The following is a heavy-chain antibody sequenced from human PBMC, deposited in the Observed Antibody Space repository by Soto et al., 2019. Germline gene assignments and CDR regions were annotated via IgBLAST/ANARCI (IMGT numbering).Heavy chain of an antibody. CDR3: ARDRYYGSLEYFQH. D-gene: IGHD3-10*01. J-gene: IGHJ1*01. V-gene: IGHV1-18*01. CDR1: GYTFISYG. Sequence: ASVKVSCKASGYTFISYGIGWVRQAPGQGLEWMGWITVNSGNTNYPQKFQGRVTMTTDTSTSTAYMELRSLRSEDTAVYYCARDRYYGSLEYFQHWGQGTLVTVSS. CDR2: ITVNSGNT.